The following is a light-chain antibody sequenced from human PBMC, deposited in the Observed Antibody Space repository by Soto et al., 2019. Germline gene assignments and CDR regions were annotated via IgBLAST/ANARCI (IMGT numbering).Light chain of an antibody. Sequence: SVLTQPASVSGSPGQSIAISCTGTSSDVGGYNFVSWYQQHPGKAPKLMIHEVTNRPSGVSDRFSGSKSGNTASLTISGLQAEDEGDYYCCSHAGSYTYVFGTGTKVTVL. CDR3: CSHAGSYTYV. CDR2: EVT. V-gene: IGLV2-14*01. J-gene: IGLJ1*01. CDR1: SSDVGGYNF.